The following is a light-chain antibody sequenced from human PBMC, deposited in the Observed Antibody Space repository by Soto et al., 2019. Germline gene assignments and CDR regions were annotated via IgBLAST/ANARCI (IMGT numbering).Light chain of an antibody. V-gene: IGLV2-23*01. CDR1: IGFVWSFSL. CDR2: EGN. Sequence: QSALAHPASVSWSPGQSITISFTGTIGFVWSFSLVSCYQQHPGKAQKVMISEGNRRPSGVPDRFSGPTSVNSASLTISGIQADDEADYYCCLYIGATTYVFGTCTKVPVL. J-gene: IGLJ1*01. CDR3: CLYIGATTYV.